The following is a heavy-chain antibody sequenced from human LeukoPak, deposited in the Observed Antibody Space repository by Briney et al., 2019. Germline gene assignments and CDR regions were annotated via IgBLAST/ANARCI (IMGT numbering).Heavy chain of an antibody. CDR1: GYTFTSYD. Sequence: ASVKVSCKASGYTFTSYDINWVRQATGQGLEWMGWMNPNSGNTGYAQKFQGRVTITRNTSISTAYMELSSLRSEDTAVYYCARRRIDRYWFDPWGQGTLVTVSS. D-gene: IGHD2-15*01. V-gene: IGHV1-8*03. J-gene: IGHJ5*02. CDR2: MNPNSGNT. CDR3: ARRRIDRYWFDP.